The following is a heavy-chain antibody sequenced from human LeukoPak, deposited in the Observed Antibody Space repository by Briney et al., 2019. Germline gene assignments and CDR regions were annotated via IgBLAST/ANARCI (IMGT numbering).Heavy chain of an antibody. J-gene: IGHJ4*02. CDR1: GFPFSSYA. D-gene: IGHD3-3*01. V-gene: IGHV3-23*01. CDR2: VSGSGSST. Sequence: PGGSLRLSCAASGFPFSSYAMTWVRQAPGKGLEWVSAVSGSGSSTYYADSVKGRFTTSRDNSKNTLYLQMNSLRAEDTAVYYCAKGGGYDFWSGGFDYWGQGTLGTVSS. CDR3: AKGGGYDFWSGGFDY.